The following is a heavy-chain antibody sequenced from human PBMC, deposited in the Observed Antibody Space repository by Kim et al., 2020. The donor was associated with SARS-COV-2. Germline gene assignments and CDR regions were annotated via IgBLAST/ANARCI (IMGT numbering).Heavy chain of an antibody. CDR1: GGSITSSSYY. Sequence: SETLSLTCTVSGGSITSSSYYWGWIRQPPGKGLEWIGNFYYTGTTFYNPSLKSRVTISVDTSKNQFSLKLNSVTAADTAIYFCASRDKGYCGGGTCAYFDYWAQGTLVTVSS. CDR2: FYYTGTT. V-gene: IGHV4-39*07. D-gene: IGHD2-15*01. CDR3: ASRDKGYCGGGTCAYFDY. J-gene: IGHJ4*02.